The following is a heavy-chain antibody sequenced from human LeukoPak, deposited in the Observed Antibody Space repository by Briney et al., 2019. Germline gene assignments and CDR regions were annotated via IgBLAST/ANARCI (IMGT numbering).Heavy chain of an antibody. J-gene: IGHJ4*02. Sequence: PGRSLRLSCAASGFAFDDYAMHWVRQVPGKGLEWVSSISWNNGSMGYADSVKGRFTISRDNSKNTLYLQMNSLRAEDTAVYYCAKGGVREQWLDTDPFDYWGQGTLVTVSS. CDR1: GFAFDDYA. CDR3: AKGGVREQWLDTDPFDY. CDR2: ISWNNGSM. V-gene: IGHV3-9*01. D-gene: IGHD6-19*01.